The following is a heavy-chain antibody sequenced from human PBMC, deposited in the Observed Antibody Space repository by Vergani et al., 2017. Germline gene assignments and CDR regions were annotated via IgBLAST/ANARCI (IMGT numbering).Heavy chain of an antibody. J-gene: IGHJ5*02. V-gene: IGHV1-46*02. D-gene: IGHD2-21*01. Sequence: QVLLVQSGAEVKKPGASVTVSCTASGYIFKNYYIHWLRQAPGQAFEWMGILNPTTGHTTSAQKFMGRVDMTRDPSTDTSTRTVQMTLSSLRSEDTAVYYCTRSIGYCAGATCRAYYFDHWGQGTRVIVSS. CDR3: TRSIGYCAGATCRAYYFDH. CDR1: GYIFKNYY. CDR2: LNPTTGHT.